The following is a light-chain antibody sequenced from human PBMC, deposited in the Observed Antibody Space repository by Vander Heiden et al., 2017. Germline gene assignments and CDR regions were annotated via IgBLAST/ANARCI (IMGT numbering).Light chain of an antibody. J-gene: IGLJ2*01. CDR1: SSNIGSNY. V-gene: IGLV1-47*01. CDR3: AAWDDSLSGHVV. Sequence: QSVLTQPPSASGTPGQRVTISCSGSSSNIGSNYVYWYQQLPGTAPKLLIYRNNQRPSGGPDRFSGSKSGTSASLAISGLRSEDEAAYYCAAWDDSLSGHVVFGGGTKLTVL. CDR2: RNN.